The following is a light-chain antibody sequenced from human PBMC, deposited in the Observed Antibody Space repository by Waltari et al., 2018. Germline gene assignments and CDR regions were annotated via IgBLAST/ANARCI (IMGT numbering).Light chain of an antibody. CDR2: EVT. J-gene: IGLJ3*02. Sequence: QSAPTQPASVSGSPGQSITISCTGPSSAIGSDDLVSWYQQHPGQAPKPMIYEVTKRPSGVSTRFSGSKSGNTASLTISGLQADDEADYYCYSYANGRVFGGGTKLTVL. V-gene: IGLV2-23*02. CDR1: SSAIGSDDL. CDR3: YSYANGRV.